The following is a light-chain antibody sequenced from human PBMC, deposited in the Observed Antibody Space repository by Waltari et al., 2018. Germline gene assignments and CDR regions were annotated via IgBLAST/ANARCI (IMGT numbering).Light chain of an antibody. J-gene: IGLJ1*01. CDR3: SSYTSSTTLYG. V-gene: IGLV2-14*01. CDR2: EVN. Sequence: QSALTQPASVSGSPGQSITISCTGTNSDVGDYNLVSWYQQHPGKAPKLMIYEVNHRPSGVSDRFSGSKPGNTASLTISGLQAEDEADYYCSSYTSSTTLYGFGTGTKVTVL. CDR1: NSDVGDYNL.